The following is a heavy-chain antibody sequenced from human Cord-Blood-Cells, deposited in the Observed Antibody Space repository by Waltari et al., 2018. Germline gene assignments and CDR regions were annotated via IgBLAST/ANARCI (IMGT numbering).Heavy chain of an antibody. D-gene: IGHD4-4*01. CDR2: ISCGGGST. V-gene: IGHV3-43*01. CDR3: AKENDYSNSLFDY. J-gene: IGHJ4*02. Sequence: EVQLVESAGVVELPGGSLLLFCVPSVCRFAEFPLLLFAQAPGKGVEWVSVISCGGGSTYYADSVKGRFTISRGKCKNPLYLQMNSLRTEDTALYYCAKENDYSNSLFDYWGQGTLVTVSS. CDR1: VCRFAEFP.